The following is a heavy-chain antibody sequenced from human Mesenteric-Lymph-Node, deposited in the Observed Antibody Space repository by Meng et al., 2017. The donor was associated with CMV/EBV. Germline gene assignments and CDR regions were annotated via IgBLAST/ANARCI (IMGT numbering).Heavy chain of an antibody. CDR1: YY. CDR3: ARAENRLPPPGMVPSHYYGLDV. V-gene: IGHV1-46*01. J-gene: IGHJ6*02. D-gene: IGHD2/OR15-2a*01. CDR2: IDPSGGNT. Sequence: YYYHRVRQAPGQGLGWIGIIDPSGGNTDYAQKFQDRVTITTDESTNTAYLEMNTLRSEDTAVYYYARAENRLPPPGMVPSHYYGLDVWGQGTLVTVSS.